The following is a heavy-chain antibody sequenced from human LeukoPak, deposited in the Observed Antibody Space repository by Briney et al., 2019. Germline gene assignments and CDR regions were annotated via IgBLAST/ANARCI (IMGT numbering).Heavy chain of an antibody. D-gene: IGHD3-3*01. V-gene: IGHV4-31*03. Sequence: TLSLTCTVSGGSISSSNYYWGWIRQHPGKGLEWIGYIYYSGSTYYNPSLKSRVTISVDTSKNQFSLKLSSVTAADTAVYYCARLYDFWSGYSESYYYGMDVWGQGTTVTVSS. CDR1: GGSISSSNYY. CDR3: ARLYDFWSGYSESYYYGMDV. CDR2: IYYSGST. J-gene: IGHJ6*02.